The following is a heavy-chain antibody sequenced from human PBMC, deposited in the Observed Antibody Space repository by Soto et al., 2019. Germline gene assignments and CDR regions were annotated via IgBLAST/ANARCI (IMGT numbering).Heavy chain of an antibody. Sequence: ASVKGSCKTSGYTFTSYGISWVRQAPGQGLEWMGWISAYNGNTNYAQKLQGRVTMTTDTSTSTVYMELNNLSPDDTAVYYCGRGRSGQIVVFYWGQGTPVTVSS. V-gene: IGHV1-18*01. CDR3: GRGRSGQIVVFY. J-gene: IGHJ4*02. CDR2: ISAYNGNT. CDR1: GYTFTSYG. D-gene: IGHD1-26*01.